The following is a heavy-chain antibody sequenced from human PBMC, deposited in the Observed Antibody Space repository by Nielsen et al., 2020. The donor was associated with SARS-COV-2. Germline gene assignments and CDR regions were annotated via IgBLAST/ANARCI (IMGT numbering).Heavy chain of an antibody. CDR1: GFTFSSYW. Sequence: GGSLKISCAASGFTFSSYWMHWVRQAPGKGLVWVSRINSDGSSTSYADSVKGRFTISRDNAKNTLYLQMNSLRAEDTAVYYCARAFEELGYCSSTSCPFDYWGQGTLVTVSS. D-gene: IGHD2-2*01. CDR2: INSDGSST. CDR3: ARAFEELGYCSSTSCPFDY. J-gene: IGHJ4*02. V-gene: IGHV3-74*01.